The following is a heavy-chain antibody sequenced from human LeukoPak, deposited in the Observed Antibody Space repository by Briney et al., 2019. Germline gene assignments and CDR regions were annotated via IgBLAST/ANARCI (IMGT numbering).Heavy chain of an antibody. Sequence: GGSLRLSCAASGFTFSSYGMHWVRQAPGKGLEWVAVIWYDGNNKYYADFVKGRFTISRDNSKDTLYLQLNSLRAEDTAVYNCARDRGSREDGMDVWGQGTTVTVSS. D-gene: IGHD1-26*01. CDR1: GFTFSSYG. J-gene: IGHJ6*02. CDR2: IWYDGNNK. CDR3: ARDRGSREDGMDV. V-gene: IGHV3-33*01.